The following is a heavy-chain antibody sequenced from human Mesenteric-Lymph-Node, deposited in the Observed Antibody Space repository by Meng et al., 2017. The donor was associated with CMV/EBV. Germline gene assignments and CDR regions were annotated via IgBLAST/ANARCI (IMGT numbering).Heavy chain of an antibody. CDR3: AKNPRIALFDAFDI. J-gene: IGHJ3*02. V-gene: IGHV3-74*01. Sequence: GGSLRLSCAASGFTLSDYWMHWVRQVPGKGLQWVSRVNSDESSRTYSASVEGRFTISTDNAKNTIYLQMDNMRVEDTAVYYCAKNPRIALFDAFDIWGQGTTVTVSS. CDR2: VNSDESSR. CDR1: GFTLSDYW. D-gene: IGHD2-15*01.